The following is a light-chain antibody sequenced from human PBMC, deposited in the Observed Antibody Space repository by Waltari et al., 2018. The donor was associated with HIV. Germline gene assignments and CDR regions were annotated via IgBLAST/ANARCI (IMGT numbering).Light chain of an antibody. J-gene: IGKJ1*01. CDR2: KAS. CDR3: QQYNSYPVT. Sequence: DIQMTQSPSTLSASVGDRVTITCRASQSISSWLAWYQQKPGKAPKLLIYKASSLESGVPSRFSGSGSVTEFTLTISSLQPDDFATYYCQQYNSYPVTFGQGTKVEIK. CDR1: QSISSW. V-gene: IGKV1-5*03.